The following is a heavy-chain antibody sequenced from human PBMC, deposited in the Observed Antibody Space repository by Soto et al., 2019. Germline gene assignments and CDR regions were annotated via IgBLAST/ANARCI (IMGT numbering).Heavy chain of an antibody. CDR3: AREGIAARKNYYGMDV. Sequence: SVKVSCKASGCTFSSYAISWVRQAPGQGLEWMGGIIPIFGTANYAQKFQGRVTITADESTSTAYMELSSLRSEDTAVYYCAREGIAARKNYYGMDVWGQGTTVTVSS. CDR1: GCTFSSYA. J-gene: IGHJ6*02. V-gene: IGHV1-69*13. D-gene: IGHD6-6*01. CDR2: IIPIFGTA.